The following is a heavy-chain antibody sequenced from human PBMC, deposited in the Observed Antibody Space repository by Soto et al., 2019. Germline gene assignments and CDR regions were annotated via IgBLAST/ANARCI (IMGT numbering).Heavy chain of an antibody. V-gene: IGHV5-51*01. J-gene: IGHJ6*02. CDR1: GYSFTSYW. D-gene: IGHD5-12*01. CDR2: IYPGDSDT. Sequence: GEALKISCKGSGYSFTSYWIGWVSQMPGKGLEWMGIIYPGDSDTRYSPSFQGQVTISADKSISTAYLQWSSLKASDTAMYYCARPRRDGYKTNYYYGMDVWGQGTTVTVSS. CDR3: ARPRRDGYKTNYYYGMDV.